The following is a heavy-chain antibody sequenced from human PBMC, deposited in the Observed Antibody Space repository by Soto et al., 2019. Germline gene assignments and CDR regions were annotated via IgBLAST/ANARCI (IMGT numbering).Heavy chain of an antibody. CDR1: GFTFSSYS. Sequence: GGSLRLSCAASGFTFSSYSMNWVRQAPGKGLEWVSSISSSSSNIYYADSVKGRFTISRDNSKNTLYLQMNSLRADDTAVYYCAKEYGGGASTVTSYFDYWGQGTLVTVS. D-gene: IGHD5-12*01. J-gene: IGHJ4*02. V-gene: IGHV3-21*04. CDR3: AKEYGGGASTVTSYFDY. CDR2: ISSSSSNI.